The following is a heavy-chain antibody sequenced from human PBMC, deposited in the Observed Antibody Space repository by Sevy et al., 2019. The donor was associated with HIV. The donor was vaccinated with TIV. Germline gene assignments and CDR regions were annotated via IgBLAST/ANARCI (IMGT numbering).Heavy chain of an antibody. CDR2: INWKADNT. Sequence: GGSLRLSCAASGFTFSDHAMSWVHQTPGRGLEWVSCINWKADNTGYADSLKGRFTISRDNAKNSLYLQIHSLRAEDTALYYCARSAYYYDSTGYGPLDLWGQGTMVTVSS. CDR1: GFTFSDHA. J-gene: IGHJ3*01. V-gene: IGHV3-20*04. D-gene: IGHD3-22*01. CDR3: ARSAYYYDSTGYGPLDL.